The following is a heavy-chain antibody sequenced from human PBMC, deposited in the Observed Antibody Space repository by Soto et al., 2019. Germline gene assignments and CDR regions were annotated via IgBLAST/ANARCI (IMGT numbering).Heavy chain of an antibody. CDR3: ATEVKAGYYHQPYYYYYMDV. CDR2: FDPEDGET. CDR1: GYTLTELS. J-gene: IGHJ6*03. Sequence: ASVKVSCKVSGYTLTELSMHWVRQAPGKGLEWMGGFDPEDGETIYAQKFQGRVTMTEDTSTDTAYMELSSLRSEDTAVYYCATEVKAGYYHQPYYYYYMDVWGKGTTVTV. V-gene: IGHV1-24*01. D-gene: IGHD3-22*01.